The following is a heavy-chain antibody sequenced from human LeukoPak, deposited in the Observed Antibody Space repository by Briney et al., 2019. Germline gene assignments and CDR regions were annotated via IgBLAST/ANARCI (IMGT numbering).Heavy chain of an antibody. CDR1: SGSINGDY. J-gene: IGHJ4*02. Sequence: PSETLSLTCTVSSGSINGDYWSWIRQPPGKGLEWIVFVFYSGSTNYNPSLKGRVTMSVDTSKNQFSLKLSSVTAADTAVYYCASLTLDYAFDYWGQGTLVTVSS. CDR2: VFYSGST. V-gene: IGHV4-59*08. CDR3: ASLTLDYAFDY. D-gene: IGHD4-17*01.